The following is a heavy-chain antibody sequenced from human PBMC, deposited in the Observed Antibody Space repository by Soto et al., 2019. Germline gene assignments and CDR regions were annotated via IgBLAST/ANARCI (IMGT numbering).Heavy chain of an antibody. CDR3: ARHTGTVTTFDYFDY. J-gene: IGHJ4*02. CDR1: GGSISSSSYY. CDR2: IYYSGST. Sequence: SETLSLTCTVSGGSISSSSYYWGWIRQPPGKGLEWIGSIYYSGSTYYNPSLKSRVTISVDTSKNQFSLKLSSVTAADTAVYYCARHTGTVTTFDYFDYWGQGTLVTVSS. D-gene: IGHD4-17*01. V-gene: IGHV4-39*01.